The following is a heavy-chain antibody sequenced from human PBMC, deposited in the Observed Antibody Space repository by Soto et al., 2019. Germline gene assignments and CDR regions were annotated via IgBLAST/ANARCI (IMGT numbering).Heavy chain of an antibody. V-gene: IGHV1-18*01. J-gene: IGHJ5*02. CDR3: ARDNNYFDP. Sequence: QVQLEQSGAEVKKPGASVKLSCKASGYSLISYSISWVRQAPGQGLEWMGGISGYNGKTNYAQKLQGRITMTTDTSTSTAYMELRSLRSDDTAIYYCARDNNYFDPWGQGTLVTVSS. CDR2: ISGYNGKT. CDR1: GYSLISYS.